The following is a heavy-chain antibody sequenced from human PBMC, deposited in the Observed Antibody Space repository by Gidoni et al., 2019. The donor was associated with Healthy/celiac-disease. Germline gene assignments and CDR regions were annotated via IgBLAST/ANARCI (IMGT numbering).Heavy chain of an antibody. CDR2: IYPGDSDT. J-gene: IGHJ6*02. Sequence: EVQLVQSGAEVKKPGESLKISCKGSGYSFTSYWIGWVRQMPGKGLEWMGIIYPGDSDTRYSPSFQGQVTISADKSISTAYLQWSSLKASDTAMYYCARPEMATTEPYYYGMDVWGQGTTVTVSS. D-gene: IGHD1-1*01. CDR3: ARPEMATTEPYYYGMDV. CDR1: GYSFTSYW. V-gene: IGHV5-51*01.